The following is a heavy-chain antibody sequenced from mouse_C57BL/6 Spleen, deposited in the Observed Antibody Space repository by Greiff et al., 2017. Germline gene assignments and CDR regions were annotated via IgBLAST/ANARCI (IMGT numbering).Heavy chain of an antibody. CDR1: GYTFTSYW. CDR3: ARYYDGYSHFGD. D-gene: IGHD2-3*01. V-gene: IGHV1-52*01. J-gene: IGHJ2*01. CDR2: IDPSDSET. Sequence: QVQLQQPGAELVRPGSSVKLSCKASGYTFTSYWMHWVKQRPIQGLEWIGNIDPSDSETHYNQKFKDKATLTVDKSSSTAYMQLSSLTSEDSAVYYCARYYDGYSHFGDWGQGTTLTVSS.